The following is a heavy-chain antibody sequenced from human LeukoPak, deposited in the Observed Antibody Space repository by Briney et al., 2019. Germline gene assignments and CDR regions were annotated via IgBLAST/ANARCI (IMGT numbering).Heavy chain of an antibody. CDR1: GYTFSTYA. CDR2: LSGWGANT. D-gene: IGHD3-16*02. CDR3: AKERAGYTNPHYFHY. J-gene: IGHJ4*02. V-gene: IGHV3-23*01. Sequence: GGSLTLFCAASGYTFSTYAERGVRQSPGKGREGASPLSGWGANTYYTHSVRIRHTISRDNTHNTLYLHMNSLRGEDTAGYYCAKERAGYTNPHYFHYWAQGTLVSVSS.